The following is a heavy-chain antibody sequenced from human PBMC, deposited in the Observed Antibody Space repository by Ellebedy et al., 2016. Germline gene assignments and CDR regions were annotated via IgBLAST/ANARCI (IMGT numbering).Heavy chain of an antibody. CDR3: ASVVVAPDY. D-gene: IGHD2-15*01. CDR2: ISSSSTFI. J-gene: IGHJ4*02. Sequence: GGSLRLSCATSGFTFTKYWMHWVRQAPGKGLEWVSSISSSSTFIYYADSVKGRFTISRDNAKNSLYLQMNSLTVEDTAMYYCASVVVAPDYWGQGTLVTVSS. V-gene: IGHV3-21*01. CDR1: GFTFTKYW.